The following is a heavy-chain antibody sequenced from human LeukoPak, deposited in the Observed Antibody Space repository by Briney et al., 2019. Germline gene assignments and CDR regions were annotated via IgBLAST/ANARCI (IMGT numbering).Heavy chain of an antibody. J-gene: IGHJ4*02. D-gene: IGHD6-19*01. CDR2: ISGSGGST. CDR1: GFTFSSYA. CDR3: AKDGYSSGWYHDY. Sequence: GGSLRLSCAASGFTFSSYAMSWVRQAPGKGLEWVSAISGSGGSTHYADSVKGRFTISRDNSKNTLYLQMNSLRAEDTAVYYCAKDGYSSGWYHDYWGQGTLVTVSS. V-gene: IGHV3-23*01.